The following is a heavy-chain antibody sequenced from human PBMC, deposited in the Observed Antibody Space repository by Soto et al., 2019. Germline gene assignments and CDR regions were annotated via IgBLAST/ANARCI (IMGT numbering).Heavy chain of an antibody. CDR3: ARLKWLYGSGSYYNPRYYYYMDV. D-gene: IGHD3-10*01. CDR2: INAGNGNT. CDR1: GYTFTSYA. J-gene: IGHJ6*03. Sequence: QVQLVQSGAEVKKPGASVKVSCKASGYTFTSYAMHWVRQAPGQRLEWMGWINAGNGNTKYSQKFQGRVTITRDTSASTAYMELSSLRSEDTAVCYCARLKWLYGSGSYYNPRYYYYMDVWGKGTTVTVSS. V-gene: IGHV1-3*01.